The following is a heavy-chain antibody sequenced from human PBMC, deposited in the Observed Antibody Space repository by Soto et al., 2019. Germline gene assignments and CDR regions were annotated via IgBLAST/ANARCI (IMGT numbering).Heavy chain of an antibody. CDR1: GFTFSSYA. CDR3: DRGGNDRPKNYWYFDL. D-gene: IGHD2-15*01. J-gene: IGHJ2*01. CDR2: ISGSGGST. Sequence: EVQLLESGGGLVQPGGSLRLSCAASGFTFSSYAMSWVRQAPGKGLEWVSAISGSGGSTYYADSVKGRFTISRDNSKNTLYLQMNSLRAEDTAVYYCDRGGNDRPKNYWYFDLWGRGTLVTVSS. V-gene: IGHV3-23*01.